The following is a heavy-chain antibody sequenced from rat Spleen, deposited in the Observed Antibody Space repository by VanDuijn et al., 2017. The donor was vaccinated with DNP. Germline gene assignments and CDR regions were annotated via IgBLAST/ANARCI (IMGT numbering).Heavy chain of an antibody. CDR2: ISSGGDI. Sequence: VQVKESGPGLAQPSQTLSLTCTVSGYSLTSYGVSWARQPPGKGLEWIATISSGGDIDYNSALKSRLSISKDTSKSQVFLKMNRLQTEDTATYYCASTLVNYGTYGYYAMDAWGQGTSVTVSS. J-gene: IGHJ4*01. CDR3: ASTLVNYGTYGYYAMDA. D-gene: IGHD1-3*01. V-gene: IGHV2S12*01. CDR1: GYSLTSYG.